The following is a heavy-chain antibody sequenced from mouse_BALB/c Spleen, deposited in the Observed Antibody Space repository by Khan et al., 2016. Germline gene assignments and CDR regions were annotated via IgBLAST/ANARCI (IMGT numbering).Heavy chain of an antibody. V-gene: IGHV1-26*01. Sequence: VQLQQSGPDLVKPGASVKISCKASGYSFTGYYIHWVKQSPGKSLEWIGRVNPNNGGTSYIPKFKGKAVLTEDKSSSTASMELRSLTFEDSAVYYCVRGGNYGNFDVWGAGTTVIVSS. J-gene: IGHJ1*01. CDR3: VRGGNYGNFDV. CDR2: VNPNNGGT. D-gene: IGHD2-1*01. CDR1: GYSFTGYY.